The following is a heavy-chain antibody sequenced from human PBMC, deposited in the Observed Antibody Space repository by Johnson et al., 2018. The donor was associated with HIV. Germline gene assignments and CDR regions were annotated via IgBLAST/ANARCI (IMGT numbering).Heavy chain of an antibody. J-gene: IGHJ3*02. CDR1: GFTFSSYA. CDR3: ARESPGYAFDI. D-gene: IGHD1-1*01. V-gene: IGHV3-33*08. Sequence: QMLLVESGGGVVQPGRSLRLSCAASGFTFSSYAMHWVRQAPGKGLEWVAVIWFDGTNKYYADSVKGRFTISRDNSKNTLYLQMNSLRAGDTAVYYCARESPGYAFDIWGQGTMVTVSS. CDR2: IWFDGTNK.